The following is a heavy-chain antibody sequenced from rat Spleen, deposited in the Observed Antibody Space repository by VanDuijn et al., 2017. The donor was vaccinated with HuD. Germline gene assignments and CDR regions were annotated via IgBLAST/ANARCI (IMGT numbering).Heavy chain of an antibody. CDR3: ARGWENWYFDF. D-gene: IGHD5-1*01. J-gene: IGHJ1*01. V-gene: IGHV2S12*01. CDR2: ISSGGST. Sequence: QVQLKESGPGLVQPSQTLSLTCTVSGFSLTSNGVSWVRQPPGKGLEWIAAISSGGSTYYNSALKSRLSISRDTSKSQVFLKMNSLQTEDIATYYCARGWENWYFDFWGPGTMVTVSS. CDR1: GFSLTSNG.